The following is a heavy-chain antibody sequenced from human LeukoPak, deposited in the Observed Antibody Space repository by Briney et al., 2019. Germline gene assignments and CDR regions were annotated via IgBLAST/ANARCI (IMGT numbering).Heavy chain of an antibody. J-gene: IGHJ5*02. CDR2: IIPIFGTA. V-gene: IGHV1-69*05. CDR1: GGTFSSYA. D-gene: IGHD6-13*01. CDR3: ARDHSSSSWYRWFDP. Sequence: SVKVSCTASGGTFSSYAIIWVRQAPGQGLEWMGGIIPIFGTANCAQKFQGRVTITTDESTSTAYMELSSLRSEDTAVYYCARDHSSSSWYRWFDPWGQGTLVTVSS.